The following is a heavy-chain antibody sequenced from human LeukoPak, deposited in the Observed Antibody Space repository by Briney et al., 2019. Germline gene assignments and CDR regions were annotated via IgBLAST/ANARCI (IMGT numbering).Heavy chain of an antibody. Sequence: GGSLRLSCAASGFTFSSYSMNWVRQAPGKGLEWVSSISSSSSYIYSADSVKGRFTISRDNAKNSLYLHMNSLRAEDTAVYYCARGTYGDYSFDFWGQGTLVTVSS. CDR3: ARGTYGDYSFDF. D-gene: IGHD4-17*01. CDR1: GFTFSSYS. J-gene: IGHJ4*02. CDR2: ISSSSSYI. V-gene: IGHV3-21*01.